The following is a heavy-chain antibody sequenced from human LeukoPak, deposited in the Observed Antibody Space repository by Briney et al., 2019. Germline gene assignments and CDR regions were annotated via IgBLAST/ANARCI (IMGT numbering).Heavy chain of an antibody. CDR1: GGSISSSSSIC. D-gene: IGHD4-23*01. CDR2: IYHSGAT. Sequence: SETLSLTRAVSGGSISSSSSICWTWVRQPPGKGLEWIGEIYHSGATNYNPSLKSRVTMLLDKSKNQFSLKLNSVTAADTAVYYCARNGGNSDYNYWGQGTLVTVSA. CDR3: ARNGGNSDYNY. V-gene: IGHV4-4*02. J-gene: IGHJ4*02.